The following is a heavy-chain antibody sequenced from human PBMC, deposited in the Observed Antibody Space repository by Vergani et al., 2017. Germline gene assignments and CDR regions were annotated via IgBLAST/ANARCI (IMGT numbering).Heavy chain of an antibody. D-gene: IGHD3-16*01. CDR1: GCTFSSYA. J-gene: IGHJ3*02. CDR2: ISSSSYI. Sequence: VQLVESGGGVVQPGRSLRLSCAASGCTFSSYAMHWVRQAPGKGLEWVSSISSSSYIYYADSVKGRFTISRDNAKNSLYLQMNSLRAEDTAVYYCARPLIGLHAFDIWGQGTMVTVSS. V-gene: IGHV3-21*01. CDR3: ARPLIGLHAFDI.